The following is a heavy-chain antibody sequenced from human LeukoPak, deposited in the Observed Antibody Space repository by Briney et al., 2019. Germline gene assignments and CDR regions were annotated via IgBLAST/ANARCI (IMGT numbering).Heavy chain of an antibody. CDR1: GFIFSSYW. D-gene: IGHD4-17*01. CDR2: LKQDGGEK. V-gene: IGHV3-7*01. J-gene: IGHJ4*02. CDR3: ARGGDYSDY. Sequence: PGGSLRLSCAASGFIFSSYWMNWVRQAPGKGLEWVANLKQDGGEKYYADSVKGRFTISRDNAKNSLYLQMNSLRAEDTAVYYCARGGDYSDYWGQGTLVTVSS.